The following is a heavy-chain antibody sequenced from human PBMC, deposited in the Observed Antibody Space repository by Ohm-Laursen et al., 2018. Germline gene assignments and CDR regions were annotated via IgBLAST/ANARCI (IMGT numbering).Heavy chain of an antibody. V-gene: IGHV3-30*18. Sequence: RSLRLSCSASGFSLNNYAMHWVRQAPGKGLEWVAVISYDGSNKYYADSVKGRFTISRDNSKNTLYLQMNSLRAEDTAVYYCAKDQFSNWGPFDYWGQGTLVTVSS. CDR3: AKDQFSNWGPFDY. CDR1: GFSLNNYA. D-gene: IGHD7-27*01. CDR2: ISYDGSNK. J-gene: IGHJ4*02.